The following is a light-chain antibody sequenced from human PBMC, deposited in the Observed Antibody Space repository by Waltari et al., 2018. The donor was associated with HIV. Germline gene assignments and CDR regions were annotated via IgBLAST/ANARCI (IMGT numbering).Light chain of an antibody. V-gene: IGKV3-15*01. CDR3: HQYNERPPYT. CDR2: GAS. J-gene: IGKJ2*01. CDR1: QSVNMD. Sequence: EIVMTTSPDTLSVSPGERAALPCRASQSVNMDIAWYQKKTGHAPRRLIYGASTRANGGPPRIIGSGSAREVTITISGLQADDYADYYCHQYNERPPYTFGRGTKLEIK.